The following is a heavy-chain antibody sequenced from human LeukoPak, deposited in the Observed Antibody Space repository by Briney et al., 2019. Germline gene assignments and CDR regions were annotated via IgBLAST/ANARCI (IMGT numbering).Heavy chain of an antibody. CDR2: INPNSGGT. CDR1: GYTLTGYY. Sequence: ASVKVSCKASGYTLTGYYMHWVRQAPGQGLEWMGWINPNSGGTNYAQKFQGRVTMTRDTSISTAYMELSRLRSDDTAVYYCARDGRPRNWYFDLWGRGTLVTVSS. CDR3: ARDGRPRNWYFDL. D-gene: IGHD3/OR15-3a*01. V-gene: IGHV1-2*02. J-gene: IGHJ2*01.